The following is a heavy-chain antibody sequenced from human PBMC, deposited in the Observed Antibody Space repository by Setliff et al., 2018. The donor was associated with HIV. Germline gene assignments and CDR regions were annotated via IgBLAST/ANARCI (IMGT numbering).Heavy chain of an antibody. Sequence: PSETLSLTCAVYGGSFSNFYWTWIRQPPRKGLEWIGEISHSGGTNYNPSLQSRVAISLDTPKSQFSLKLVSVTVADTAVYYCARGQEAFPAPHYMDVWGKGTTVTVSS. CDR2: ISHSGGT. CDR3: ARGQEAFPAPHYMDV. CDR1: GGSFSNFY. J-gene: IGHJ6*04. V-gene: IGHV4-34*01.